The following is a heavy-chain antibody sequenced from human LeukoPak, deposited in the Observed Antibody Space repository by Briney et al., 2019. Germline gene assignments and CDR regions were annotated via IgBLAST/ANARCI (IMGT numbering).Heavy chain of an antibody. V-gene: IGHV4-30-2*01. Sequence: SETLSLTCAVSGGSISSGGYSWSWIRQPSGKGLEWIGYIYHSGSTYYNPSLKSRVTISVDRSKNQFSLKLSSVTAADTAVYYCAKGGAWNFEYAFDIWGQGTMVTVSS. CDR1: GGSISSGGYS. CDR3: AKGGAWNFEYAFDI. D-gene: IGHD1-26*01. J-gene: IGHJ3*02. CDR2: IYHSGST.